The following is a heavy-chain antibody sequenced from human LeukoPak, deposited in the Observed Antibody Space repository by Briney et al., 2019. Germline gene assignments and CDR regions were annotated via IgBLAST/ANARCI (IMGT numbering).Heavy chain of an antibody. CDR3: TSLWGSSWSLDL. Sequence: PGGSLRLSCAGSGFTFSSYAFNWVRQAPGKGLEWVSYIRSSGEAIYYADSVRGRFTISRDNAKNSLYLQMNSLRAEDTAVYYCTSLWGSSWSLDLWGQGTLVTVSS. CDR2: IRSSGEAI. J-gene: IGHJ5*02. CDR1: GFTFSSYA. D-gene: IGHD6-13*01. V-gene: IGHV3-48*03.